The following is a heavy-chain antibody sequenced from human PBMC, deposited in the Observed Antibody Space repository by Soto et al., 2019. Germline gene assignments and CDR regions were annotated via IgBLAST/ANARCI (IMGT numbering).Heavy chain of an antibody. Sequence: XSVKGSCKASGYSFTSYGIIWVRQAPGQGLEWMGWISAYNGNTNYAQKLQCRVTMTTDTSTSTAYMELRSLRSDDTAVYYCANDILTGYYGRFGGYYYYGMDVWGQGTTVTVSS. CDR1: GYSFTSYG. D-gene: IGHD3-9*01. CDR3: ANDILTGYYGRFGGYYYYGMDV. V-gene: IGHV1-18*01. J-gene: IGHJ6*02. CDR2: ISAYNGNT.